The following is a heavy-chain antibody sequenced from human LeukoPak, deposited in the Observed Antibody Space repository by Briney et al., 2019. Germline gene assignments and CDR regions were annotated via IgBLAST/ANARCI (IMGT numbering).Heavy chain of an antibody. J-gene: IGHJ6*03. CDR3: AREDYGDYGTYYYYYMDV. CDR1: GFTFSSYW. V-gene: IGHV3-7*01. Sequence: PGGSLRLSCAASGFTFSSYWMSWVRQAPGKGLEWVANIKQDGSEKYYVDSVKGRFTISRDNAKNSLYLQMNSLRAEDTAVYYCAREDYGDYGTYYYYYMDVWGKGTTVTVSS. CDR2: IKQDGSEK. D-gene: IGHD4-17*01.